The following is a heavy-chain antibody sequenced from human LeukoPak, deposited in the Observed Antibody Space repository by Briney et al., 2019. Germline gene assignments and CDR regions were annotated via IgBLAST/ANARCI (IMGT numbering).Heavy chain of an antibody. Sequence: ASVKVSCKASGYTFTSYYMHWVRQAPGQGLEWMGIINPSGGSTSYAQQFQGRVTMTRDTSTSTVYMELSSLRFEDTAVYYRAREFIEYQPYLDYWGQGTLVTVSS. CDR3: AREFIEYQPYLDY. J-gene: IGHJ4*02. CDR1: GYTFTSYY. CDR2: INPSGGST. D-gene: IGHD2-2*01. V-gene: IGHV1-46*03.